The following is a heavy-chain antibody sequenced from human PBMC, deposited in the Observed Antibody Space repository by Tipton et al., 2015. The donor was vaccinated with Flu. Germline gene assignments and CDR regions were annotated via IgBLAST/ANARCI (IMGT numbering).Heavy chain of an antibody. CDR3: ARHLHYDFWSGYYTGAFDI. V-gene: IGHV4-39*01. CDR2: IYYSGST. J-gene: IGHJ3*02. CDR1: GGSISSSSYY. D-gene: IGHD3-3*01. Sequence: TLSLTCTVSGGSISSSSYYWGWIRQPPGKGLEWIGSIYYSGSTYYNPSLKSRVTISVDTSKNQFSLKLSSVTAADTAVYYCARHLHYDFWSGYYTGAFDIWGQGTMVTVSS.